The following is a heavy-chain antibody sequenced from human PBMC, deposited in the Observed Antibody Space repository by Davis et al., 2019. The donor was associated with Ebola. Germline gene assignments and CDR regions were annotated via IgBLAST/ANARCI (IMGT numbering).Heavy chain of an antibody. J-gene: IGHJ3*02. V-gene: IGHV3-33*01. CDR1: GFTFSSYG. CDR2: IWYDGSNK. Sequence: GGSLRLSCAASGFTFSSYGMHWVRQAPGKGLEWVAVIWYDGSNKYYADSVKGRFTISRDNSKNTLYLQMNSLRAEDTAVYYCARISGYPRSGAFDIWGQGTMVTVSS. D-gene: IGHD5-12*01. CDR3: ARISGYPRSGAFDI.